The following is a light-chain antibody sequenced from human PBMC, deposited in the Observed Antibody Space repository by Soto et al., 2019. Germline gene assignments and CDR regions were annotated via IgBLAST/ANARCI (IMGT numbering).Light chain of an antibody. CDR2: RAS. J-gene: IGKJ2*01. CDR3: QQYDGSPPYT. V-gene: IGKV3-20*01. CDR1: QSVSSIY. Sequence: EMVLTQSPGTLSLSPGERATLSSSASQSVSSIYLAWYQQKPGQAPRLLIYRASSRATGIPDRFSGSGSGTGFTLTISRLEPEDFAVYYCQQYDGSPPYTFGQGTKLEIK.